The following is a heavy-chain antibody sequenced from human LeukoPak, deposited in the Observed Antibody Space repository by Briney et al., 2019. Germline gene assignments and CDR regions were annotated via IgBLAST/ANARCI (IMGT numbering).Heavy chain of an antibody. V-gene: IGHV1-18*01. CDR2: ISAYNGNT. Sequence: ASVKVSCKASGYTFTSYGISWVRQAPGQGLEWMGWISAYNGNTNYAQKLQGRVTMTTDTSTSTAYMELRSLRSDDTAVYYCARDRPITIFGAEQGSYFDYWGQGTLVTVSS. CDR3: ARDRPITIFGAEQGSYFDY. CDR1: GYTFTSYG. J-gene: IGHJ4*02. D-gene: IGHD3-3*01.